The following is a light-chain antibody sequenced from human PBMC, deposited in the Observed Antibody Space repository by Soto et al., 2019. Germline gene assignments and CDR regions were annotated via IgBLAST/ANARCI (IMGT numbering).Light chain of an antibody. CDR3: QQYNSAPWT. CDR2: TES. CDR1: QGISNY. Sequence: DIQLTETPSSLSAAGGGTVTITCRACQGISNYLAWYQQKAGKVPTILIYTESTLQTGVPYRFSGSGSGTDLTLTISRLQPEDVATYYCQQYNSAPWTCGQGTKVDIK. V-gene: IGKV1-27*01. J-gene: IGKJ1*01.